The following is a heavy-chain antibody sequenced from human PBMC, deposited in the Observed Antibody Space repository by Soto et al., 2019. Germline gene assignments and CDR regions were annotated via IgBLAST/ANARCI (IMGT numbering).Heavy chain of an antibody. V-gene: IGHV4-34*01. D-gene: IGHD3-3*01. CDR3: ARGALGVTIFGRSQPYYYYYGMDV. Sequence: SETLSLTCAVYGGSFSGYYWSWIRQPPGKGLEWIGEINHSGSTNYNPSLKSRVTISVDTSKNQFSLKLSSVTAADTAVYYCARGALGVTIFGRSQPYYYYYGMDVWGQGTTVTVSS. CDR1: GGSFSGYY. CDR2: INHSGST. J-gene: IGHJ6*02.